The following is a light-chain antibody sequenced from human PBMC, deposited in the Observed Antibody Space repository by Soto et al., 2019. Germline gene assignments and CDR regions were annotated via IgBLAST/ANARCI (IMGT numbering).Light chain of an antibody. CDR1: QGISSW. V-gene: IGKV1-12*01. Sequence: DIQMTQSPSSVSASVGDRVTITCRARQGISSWLAWYQQKPGKAPKLLIYRASNLQSGVPSRFSGNGSGTDFTLTISGLQPADFATYYCQQTSTFPLTFGGGTKVEIK. CDR2: RAS. J-gene: IGKJ4*01. CDR3: QQTSTFPLT.